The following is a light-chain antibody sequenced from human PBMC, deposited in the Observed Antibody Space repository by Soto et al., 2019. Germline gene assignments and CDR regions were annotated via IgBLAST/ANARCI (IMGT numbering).Light chain of an antibody. CDR2: QNT. V-gene: IGLV1-51*02. CDR3: GTWHSSLKSSV. Sequence: QCVLTQPPSVSAATGQKVTISCSGASSNIETNYVSWYQQLPETAPKLLIYQNTWRPSGIPARFSGSKSGTSATLGITGLQTGDEADYYCGTWHSSLKSSVFGSWRKVTDL. J-gene: IGLJ1*01. CDR1: SSNIETNY.